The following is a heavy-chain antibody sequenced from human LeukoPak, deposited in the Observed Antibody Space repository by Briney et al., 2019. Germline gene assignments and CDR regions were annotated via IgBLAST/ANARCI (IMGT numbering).Heavy chain of an antibody. D-gene: IGHD6-13*01. CDR2: IYYSGST. V-gene: IGHV4-59*01. J-gene: IGHJ6*02. CDR1: GGSISSYY. Sequence: SSETLSLTCTVSGGSISSYYWSWIRQPPGEGLEWIGYIYYSGSTNCNPSLKGRVTISVDTSKNQFSLKLSSVTAADTAVYYCASGRQQLAHYGMDVWGQGTTVTVSS. CDR3: ASGRQQLAHYGMDV.